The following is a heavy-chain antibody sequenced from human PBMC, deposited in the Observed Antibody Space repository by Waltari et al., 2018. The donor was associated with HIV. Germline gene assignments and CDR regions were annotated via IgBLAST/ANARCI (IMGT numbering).Heavy chain of an antibody. CDR3: ARGGRSRWLQLVD. CDR1: GGSFSGYY. V-gene: IGHV4-34*01. CDR2: INHIGST. D-gene: IGHD5-12*01. J-gene: IGHJ4*02. Sequence: QVQLQQWGAGLLKPSETLSLTCAVYGGSFSGYYWSWIRQPPGKGLEWIGEINHIGSTNYNPSLKRRVTRSVDTSKNQFSLKLSSVTAADTAVYYCARGGRSRWLQLVDWGQGTLVTVSS.